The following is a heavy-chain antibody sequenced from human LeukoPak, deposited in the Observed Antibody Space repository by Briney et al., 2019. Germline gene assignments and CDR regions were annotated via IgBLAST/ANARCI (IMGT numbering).Heavy chain of an antibody. D-gene: IGHD7-27*01. CDR2: ISSSSSTI. CDR3: ARDVDWGSEDYFDY. V-gene: IGHV3-48*04. J-gene: IGHJ4*02. Sequence: PGGSLRLSCAASGFTFSSYSMNWVRQAPGKGLEWVSYISSSSSTIYYADSVKGRFTISRDNAKNSLYLQMNSLRAEDTAVYYCARDVDWGSEDYFDYWGQGTLVTVSS. CDR1: GFTFSSYS.